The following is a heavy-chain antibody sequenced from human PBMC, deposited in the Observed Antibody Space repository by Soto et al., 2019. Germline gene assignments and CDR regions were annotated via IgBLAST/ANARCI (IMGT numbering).Heavy chain of an antibody. J-gene: IGHJ3*02. CDR2: IYSGGST. CDR1: GFTVSSNY. V-gene: IGHV3-66*01. CDR3: AREDGYRGGDAFDI. D-gene: IGHD5-12*01. Sequence: EVQLVESGGGLVPPGGSLRLSCAASGFTVSSNYMSWVRQAPGKGLEWVSVIYSGGSTYYADSVKGRFTISRDNSKNTLYLQMNSLRAEDTAVYYCAREDGYRGGDAFDIWGQGTMVTVSS.